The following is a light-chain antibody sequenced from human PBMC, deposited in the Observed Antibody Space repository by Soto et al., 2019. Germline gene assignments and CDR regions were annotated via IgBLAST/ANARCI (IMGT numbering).Light chain of an antibody. Sequence: QSVLTQPASVSGSPGQSITISCTGTSSDVGGFDYVSWYQQSPGKAPRVLIYDVRNRPSGISYRFSGSRSGNTASLTISGLQAEDEADYYCLSYTTSTTYVFGTGTKVTVL. CDR3: LSYTTSTTYV. CDR1: SSDVGGFDY. V-gene: IGLV2-14*01. CDR2: DVR. J-gene: IGLJ1*01.